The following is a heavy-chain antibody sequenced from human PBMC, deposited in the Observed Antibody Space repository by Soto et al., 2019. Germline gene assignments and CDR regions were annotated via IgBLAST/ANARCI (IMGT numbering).Heavy chain of an antibody. CDR1: GFTFSDYA. Sequence: VQLVESGGGVVQPGRSLRLSCAASGFTFSDYAMHWVRQAPGKGLEWVAVVSHDGRNTHYADSVKGRFTISRDSSKKTGSLEMTSLGAEDRAVYYCAKGGRQWLVTSDFNYWGQGALVTVSS. V-gene: IGHV3-30*18. CDR2: VSHDGRNT. J-gene: IGHJ4*02. D-gene: IGHD6-19*01. CDR3: AKGGRQWLVTSDFNY.